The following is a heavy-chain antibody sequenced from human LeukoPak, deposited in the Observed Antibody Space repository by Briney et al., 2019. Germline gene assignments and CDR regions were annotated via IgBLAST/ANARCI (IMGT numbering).Heavy chain of an antibody. CDR3: AREVRGGNSFDC. CDR1: GFTVSSYY. J-gene: IGHJ4*02. D-gene: IGHD3-10*01. CDR2: IYSGGNT. V-gene: IGHV3-66*01. Sequence: GGSLRLSCAASGFTVSSYYMSWVRQAPGKGLEWVSLIYSGGNTYYADSVKGRFIISRDSSKNTLYLQMNSLRAEDTAVYYCAREVRGGNSFDCWGQGTLVTVSS.